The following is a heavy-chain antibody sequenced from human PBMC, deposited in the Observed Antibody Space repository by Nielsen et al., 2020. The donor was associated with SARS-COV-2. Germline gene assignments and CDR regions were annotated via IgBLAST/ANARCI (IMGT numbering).Heavy chain of an antibody. V-gene: IGHV5-51*01. D-gene: IGHD1-1*01. CDR2: IFPGDSDT. CDR3: ARYDDWFDP. Sequence: GESLKISCKGYGYSFSTNWLAWVRQTPGKGLEWMGIIFPGDSDTRYSPSFQGQVTMSVDTSTDTAYLEWRSLKASDTATYYCARYDDWFDPWGQGTLVTVTS. CDR1: GYSFSTNW. J-gene: IGHJ5*02.